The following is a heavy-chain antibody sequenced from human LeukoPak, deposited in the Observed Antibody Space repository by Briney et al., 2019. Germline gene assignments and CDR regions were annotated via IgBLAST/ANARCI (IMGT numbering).Heavy chain of an antibody. V-gene: IGHV4-34*01. CDR1: GGSFSGYY. D-gene: IGHD3-10*01. CDR2: INHSGGT. J-gene: IGHJ4*02. Sequence: SETLSLTCAVYGGSFSGYYWSWIRQPPGKGLEWIGEINHSGGTNYNPSLKSRVTISVDTSKNQFSLKLSSVTAADTAVYYCARGPLGYYGSGSYYKGGFDYWGQGTLVTVSS. CDR3: ARGPLGYYGSGSYYKGGFDY.